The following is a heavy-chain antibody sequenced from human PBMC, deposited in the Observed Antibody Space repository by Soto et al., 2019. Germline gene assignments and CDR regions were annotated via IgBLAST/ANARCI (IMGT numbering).Heavy chain of an antibody. CDR1: VFSFSNYA. Sequence: EGQLLESGGGLVQPGGSLRLSCAASVFSFSNYAMSWVRQTPGKGLEWVSSISGSGDSTLSADSVKGQFTISRDNSKKTLYLQMNGLSAEDTDVYYCAKYTSTAAGVSGLWYFALWRRGTLVTVSS. J-gene: IGHJ2*01. D-gene: IGHD6-13*01. CDR2: ISGSGDST. V-gene: IGHV3-23*01. CDR3: AKYTSTAAGVSGLWYFAL.